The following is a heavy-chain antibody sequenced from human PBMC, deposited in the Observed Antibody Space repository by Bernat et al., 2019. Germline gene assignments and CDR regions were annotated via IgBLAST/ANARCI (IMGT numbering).Heavy chain of an antibody. Sequence: PGESLQISCKSSGYSFDSYWIAWVRQVPGKGLGWMGIIYPGDSDTRYSPSFQGQVTMSVDKSISTAYLQWSSLKASDTAMYYCERHITEYSSGWEGFDYWGRGTLVTVSS. CDR2: IYPGDSDT. V-gene: IGHV5-51*01. CDR3: ERHITEYSSGWEGFDY. D-gene: IGHD6-19*01. J-gene: IGHJ4*02. CDR1: GYSFDSYW.